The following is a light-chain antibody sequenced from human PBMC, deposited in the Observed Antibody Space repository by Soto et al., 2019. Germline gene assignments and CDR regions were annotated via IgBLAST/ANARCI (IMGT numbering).Light chain of an antibody. CDR3: QQYTNWPAWT. Sequence: EKVMTQSPATLSMSPGERATLSCRASQNINTYLVWYQQKPGQAPRLLIYCASTRATGIPARFSGSGSGTEFTLPISSPQSEDFAVYYCQQYTNWPAWTFGQGTKVEIK. CDR1: QNINTY. V-gene: IGKV3-15*01. J-gene: IGKJ1*01. CDR2: CAS.